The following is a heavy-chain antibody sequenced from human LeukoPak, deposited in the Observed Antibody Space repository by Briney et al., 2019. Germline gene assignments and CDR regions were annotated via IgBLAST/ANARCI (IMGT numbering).Heavy chain of an antibody. D-gene: IGHD6-19*01. J-gene: IGHJ4*02. CDR1: GYTFTSYG. CDR3: ARGTTKWGIVVAGSAY. V-gene: IGHV1-18*01. CDR2: ISAYNGNT. Sequence: APVKVSCKASGYTFTSYGISWVRQAPGQGLEWMGWISAYNGNTNYAQKLQGRVTMTTDTSTSTAYMELRSLRSDDTAVYYCARGTTKWGIVVAGSAYWGQGTLVTVSS.